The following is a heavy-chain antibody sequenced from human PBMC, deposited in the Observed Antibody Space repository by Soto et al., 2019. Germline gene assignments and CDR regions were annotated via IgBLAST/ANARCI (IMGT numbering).Heavy chain of an antibody. CDR1: GYTFTNYG. Sequence: ASVKVSCKTSGYTFTNYGIIWMRQAPGQGLECMGWTSGYNGDTIYVQKFQGRVTMTTDTSTSTAYMELRSLRSDDTAVYYCARVRKQAHIVVVTCDYWGQGTLVTVSS. D-gene: IGHD2-21*02. J-gene: IGHJ4*02. CDR3: ARVRKQAHIVVVTCDY. CDR2: TSGYNGDT. V-gene: IGHV1-18*01.